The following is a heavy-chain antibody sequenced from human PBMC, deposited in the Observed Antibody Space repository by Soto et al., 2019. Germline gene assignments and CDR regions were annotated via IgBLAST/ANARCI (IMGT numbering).Heavy chain of an antibody. J-gene: IGHJ4*02. V-gene: IGHV4-39*01. CDR3: ARHGSN. Sequence: SETLSLTCIVSGGSITSYYWGWIRRPPGKGLEWIGTIYYSGITYYNPSLKSRVTISVDTSKNQFSLKLTSVTAADTAVYYCARHGSNWGQGTLVTVSS. CDR1: GGSITSYY. CDR2: IYYSGIT.